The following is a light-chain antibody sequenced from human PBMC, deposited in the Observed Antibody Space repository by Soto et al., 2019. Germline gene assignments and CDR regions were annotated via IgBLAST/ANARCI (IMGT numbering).Light chain of an antibody. CDR1: QSISSY. J-gene: IGKJ1*01. CDR2: AAS. CDR3: QQSYSTLRT. Sequence: DIQMTQSPSSLSASVGDRVTITCRASQSISSYLNWYQQKPGKAPDLLIYAASSLQSGVPSRFSGSGSATDFTLTISSLQPEDFATYYCQQSYSTLRTFGQGTKVDIK. V-gene: IGKV1-39*01.